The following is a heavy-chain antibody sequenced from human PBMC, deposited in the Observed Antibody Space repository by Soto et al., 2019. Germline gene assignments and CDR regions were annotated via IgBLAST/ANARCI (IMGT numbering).Heavy chain of an antibody. J-gene: IGHJ6*02. CDR1: GFTFSSYA. Sequence: PGGSLRLSXAASGFTFSSYAMSWVRQAPGKGLEWVSAISGSGGSTYYADSVKGRFTISRDNSKNTLYLQMNSLRAEDTAVYYCAKGFSNYYYYGMDVWGQGTTVTVSS. CDR2: ISGSGGST. CDR3: AKGFSNYYYYGMDV. D-gene: IGHD4-4*01. V-gene: IGHV3-23*01.